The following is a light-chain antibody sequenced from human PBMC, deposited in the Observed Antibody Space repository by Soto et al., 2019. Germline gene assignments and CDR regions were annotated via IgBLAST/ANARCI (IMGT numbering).Light chain of an antibody. J-gene: IGLJ1*01. CDR2: EVS. CDR3: CSYAGSSTYV. CDR1: SSDVGSYNL. Sequence: QSVLTQPASVSGSPGQSITISCTVTSSDVGSYNLVSWYQQHPGKAPKVMIYEVSKRPSGVPNRFSGSKSGYTASLTISGLKAEDEADYYCCSYAGSSTYVFGTGTKVTVL. V-gene: IGLV2-23*02.